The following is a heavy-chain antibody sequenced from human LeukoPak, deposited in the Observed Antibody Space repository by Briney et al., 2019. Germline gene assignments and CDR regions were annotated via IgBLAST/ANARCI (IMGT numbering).Heavy chain of an antibody. CDR1: GGSISSSSYY. V-gene: IGHV4-39*07. D-gene: IGHD1-26*01. Sequence: SETLSLTCTVSGGSISSSSYYWSWIRQPPGKGLEWIGEINHSGSTNYNPSLKSRVTISVDTSKNQFSLKLSSVTAADTAVYYCASNGGQIVGATRKFDYWGQGTLVTVSS. J-gene: IGHJ4*02. CDR3: ASNGGQIVGATRKFDY. CDR2: INHSGST.